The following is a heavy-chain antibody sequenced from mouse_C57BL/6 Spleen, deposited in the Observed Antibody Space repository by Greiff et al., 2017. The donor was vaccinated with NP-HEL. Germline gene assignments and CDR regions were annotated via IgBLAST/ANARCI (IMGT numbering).Heavy chain of an antibody. V-gene: IGHV1-20*01. CDR2: INPYNGDT. Sequence: VQLKESGPELVKPGDSVKISCKASGYSFTGYFMNWVMQSHGKSLEWIGRINPYNGDTFYNQKFKGKATLTVDKSSSTAHMELRSLTSEDSAVYYCARKNYDDAMDYWGQGTSVTVSS. CDR3: ARKNYDDAMDY. CDR1: GYSFTGYF. J-gene: IGHJ4*01. D-gene: IGHD2-4*01.